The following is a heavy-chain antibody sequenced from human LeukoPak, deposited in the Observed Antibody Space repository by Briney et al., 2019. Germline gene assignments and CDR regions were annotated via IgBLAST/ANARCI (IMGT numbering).Heavy chain of an antibody. CDR2: MYINGST. CDR1: GGSIRSGSYY. D-gene: IGHD5-24*01. J-gene: IGHJ4*02. Sequence: SETLSLTCTVSGGSIRSGSYYWSWIRQPAGKGLEWIGRMYINGSTNYNPSLKSRVTISVDTSKNQFSLKLSSVTAADTAVYYCAREEVWLHLFDYWGQGTLVTVSS. CDR3: AREEVWLHLFDY. V-gene: IGHV4-61*02.